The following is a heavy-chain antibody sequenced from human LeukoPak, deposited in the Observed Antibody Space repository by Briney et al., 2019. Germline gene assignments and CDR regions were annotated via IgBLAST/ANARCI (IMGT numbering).Heavy chain of an antibody. J-gene: IGHJ4*02. CDR2: IYYSGST. D-gene: IGHD6-13*01. CDR1: GGSISSSSYY. Sequence: SETLSLTCTVSGGSISSSSYYWGWIRQPPGKGLEWIGSIYYSGSTYYNPSLKSRVTISVDTSKNQFSLKLSSVTAADTAVYYCARGAPPPGVGSSWVPFDYWGQGTLVTVSS. CDR3: ARGAPPPGVGSSWVPFDY. V-gene: IGHV4-39*07.